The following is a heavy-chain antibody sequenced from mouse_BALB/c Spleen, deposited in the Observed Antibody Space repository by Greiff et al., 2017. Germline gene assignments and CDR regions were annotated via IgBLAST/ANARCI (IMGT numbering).Heavy chain of an antibody. J-gene: IGHJ2*01. CDR3: ARRGEQLGLLDY. CDR1: GYAFTNYL. V-gene: IGHV1-54*01. D-gene: IGHD3-1*01. CDR2: INPGSGGT. Sequence: QVQLQQSGAELVRPGTSVKVSCKASGYAFTNYLIEWVKQRPGQGLEWIGVINPGSGGTNYNEKFKGKATLTADKSSSTAYMQLSSLTSDDSAVYFCARRGEQLGLLDYWGKGTTLTVSS.